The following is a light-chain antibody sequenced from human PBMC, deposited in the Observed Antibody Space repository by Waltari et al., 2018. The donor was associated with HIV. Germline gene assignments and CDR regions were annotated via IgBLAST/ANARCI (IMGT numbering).Light chain of an antibody. CDR2: SNN. V-gene: IGLV1-44*01. CDR1: SSNLGSNT. Sequence: QSVLTQPPSASGTPGQRVTISCSGSSSNLGSNTVNWYQQLPGTAPKLHIYSNNQRPSGVPDRFSGSKSGTSASLAISGLQSEDEADYYCTAWDDGLSDPVFGGGTKLTVL. J-gene: IGLJ3*02. CDR3: TAWDDGLSDPV.